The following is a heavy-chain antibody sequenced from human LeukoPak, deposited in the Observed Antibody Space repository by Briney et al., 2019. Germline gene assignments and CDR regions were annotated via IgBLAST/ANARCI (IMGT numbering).Heavy chain of an antibody. J-gene: IGHJ5*02. CDR1: GYTFTSYG. V-gene: IGHV1-18*01. CDR2: ISAYNGNT. D-gene: IGHD3-22*01. CDR3: ARDQDYYDSSGYYIPNWFDP. Sequence: GASVKVSCKASGYTFTSYGISWVQQAPGQGLEWMGWISAYNGNTNYAQKLQGRVTMTTDTSTSTAYMELRSLRSDDTAVYYCARDQDYYDSSGYYIPNWFDPWGQGTLVTVSS.